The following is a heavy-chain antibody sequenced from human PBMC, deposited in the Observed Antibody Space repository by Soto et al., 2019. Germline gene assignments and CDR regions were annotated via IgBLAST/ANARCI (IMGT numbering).Heavy chain of an antibody. CDR3: ARDDPGIAVAGQLNWFDP. D-gene: IGHD6-19*01. CDR1: GFTFSSYW. CDR2: IKQDGSEK. J-gene: IGHJ5*02. V-gene: IGHV3-7*05. Sequence: EVQLVESGGGLVQPGGSLRLSCAASGFTFSSYWMSWVRQAPGKGLEWVANIKQDGSEKYYVDSVKGRFTISRDNAKNSLYLQMHSLRAEDTAVYYCARDDPGIAVAGQLNWFDPWGQGTLVTVSS.